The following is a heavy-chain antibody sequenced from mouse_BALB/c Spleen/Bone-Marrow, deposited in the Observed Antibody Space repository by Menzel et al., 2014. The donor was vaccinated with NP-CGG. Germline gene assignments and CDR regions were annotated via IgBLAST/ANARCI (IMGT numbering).Heavy chain of an antibody. Sequence: QVQLQQSGPGLVAPSQSLSITCTVSGFSLTNYGVHWVRQPPGKGLEWLGLIWARGSTNYNSALMSRLSISKDNSKSQVFLKMNSLQTDDTAMYYCARKDYGSRGGYFDVWGAGTTVTVSS. V-gene: IGHV2-9*02. D-gene: IGHD1-1*01. J-gene: IGHJ1*01. CDR2: IWARGST. CDR3: ARKDYGSRGGYFDV. CDR1: GFSLTNYG.